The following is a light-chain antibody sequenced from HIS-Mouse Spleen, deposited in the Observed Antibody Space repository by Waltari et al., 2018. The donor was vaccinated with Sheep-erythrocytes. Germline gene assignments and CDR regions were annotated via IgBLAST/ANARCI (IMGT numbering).Light chain of an antibody. Sequence: SSELTQPPSVSVSQGQTASITCSGDKLGDKYACWYQQKPGQSPVLVIYQDTKRPSGIPERFSGSNSANTATLTISGTQAMDEADYYCQAWDSSIVVFGGGTKLTVL. V-gene: IGLV3-1*01. CDR1: KLGDKY. CDR3: QAWDSSIVV. J-gene: IGLJ2*01. CDR2: QDT.